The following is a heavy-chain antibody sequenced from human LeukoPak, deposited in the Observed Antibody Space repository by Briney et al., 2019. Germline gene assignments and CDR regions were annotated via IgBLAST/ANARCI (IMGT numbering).Heavy chain of an antibody. CDR1: GFTFSNAW. CDR3: AKDATASPYFHWFDN. J-gene: IGHJ4*02. Sequence: GGSLRLSCAASGFTFSNAWMNWVRQAPGKGLEWVAGISRGDRTFHAESVKGRFTISRDKSKDTLYLQMNSLRAEDTAVYYCAKDATASPYFHWFDNWGQGTQVIVSS. V-gene: IGHV3-53*01. CDR2: ISRGDRT. D-gene: IGHD3-9*01.